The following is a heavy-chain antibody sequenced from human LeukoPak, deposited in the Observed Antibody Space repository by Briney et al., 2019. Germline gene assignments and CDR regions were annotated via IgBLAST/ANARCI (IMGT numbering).Heavy chain of an antibody. CDR2: IYYSGST. D-gene: IGHD1-7*01. J-gene: IGHJ3*02. CDR1: GGSISSYY. CDR3: ARHPVNFPNDAFDI. Sequence: SETLSLTCTVSGGSISSYYWSWIRRPPGKGLEWSGYIYYSGSTNYNPSLMSRVTISVDTSKNQFSLKLSSVTAADTAVYYCARHPVNFPNDAFDIWGQGTMVTVSS. V-gene: IGHV4-59*01.